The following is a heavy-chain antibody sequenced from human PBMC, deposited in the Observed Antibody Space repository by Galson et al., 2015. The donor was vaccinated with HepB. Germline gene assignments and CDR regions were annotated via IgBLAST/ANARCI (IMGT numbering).Heavy chain of an antibody. Sequence: CAISGDSVSSNSAAWNWIRQSPSRGLEWLGRTYYRSKWYNDYAVSVKSRITINPDTSKNQFSLQLNSVTPEDTAVYYCARGRSRVVVVTASPYGYYGMDVWGQGTTVTVSS. CDR2: TYYRSKWYN. J-gene: IGHJ6*02. CDR1: GDSVSSNSAA. CDR3: ARGRSRVVVVTASPYGYYGMDV. V-gene: IGHV6-1*01. D-gene: IGHD2-21*02.